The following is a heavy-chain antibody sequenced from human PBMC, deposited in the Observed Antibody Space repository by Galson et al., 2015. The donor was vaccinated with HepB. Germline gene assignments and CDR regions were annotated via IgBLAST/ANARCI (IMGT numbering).Heavy chain of an antibody. D-gene: IGHD3-10*01. CDR2: IHSSGFYK. Sequence: SLRLSCAASGFRLSSYSMNWVRQAPGRGLEWVSSIHSSGFYKYYAGSVKGRFTISRDNARNALYLQMNSLRDEDTAVYYGARVFFGSGSSSAYWYFGLWGRGALVTVSS. CDR3: ARVFFGSGSSSAYWYFGL. V-gene: IGHV3-21*01. CDR1: GFRLSSYS. J-gene: IGHJ2*01.